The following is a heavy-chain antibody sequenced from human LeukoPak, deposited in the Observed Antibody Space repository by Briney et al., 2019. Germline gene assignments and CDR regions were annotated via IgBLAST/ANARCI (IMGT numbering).Heavy chain of an antibody. CDR2: FDPEDGET. V-gene: IGHV1-24*01. J-gene: IGHJ4*02. CDR1: GYTLTELS. D-gene: IGHD3-3*01. CDR3: ATGNRGLRFLEWLLSFDY. Sequence: ASLKVSCKVSGYTLTELSMHWVRQAPGKGLEWMGGFDPEDGETINAQKFQGRVTMTEDTSTDTAYMELSSLRSEDTAVYYCATGNRGLRFLEWLLSFDYWGQGTLVTVSS.